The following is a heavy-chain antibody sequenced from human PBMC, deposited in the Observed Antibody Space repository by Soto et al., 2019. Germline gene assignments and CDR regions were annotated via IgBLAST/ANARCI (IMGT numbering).Heavy chain of an antibody. J-gene: IGHJ4*02. CDR2: ISGSGYT. CDR3: ATLYDYIWRSYRRPPYYFDY. V-gene: IGHV3-23*01. D-gene: IGHD3-16*02. CDR1: GITFSTFA. Sequence: EVQLLESGGGLVQPGGSLRLSCAASGITFSTFAMSWVRQAPGKGLEWVSGISGSGYTYYADSVKGRFTISRDNSKNFLSLQIYSLVAEDTTVYYCATLYDYIWRSYRRPPYYFDYWGQGTLVTVSS.